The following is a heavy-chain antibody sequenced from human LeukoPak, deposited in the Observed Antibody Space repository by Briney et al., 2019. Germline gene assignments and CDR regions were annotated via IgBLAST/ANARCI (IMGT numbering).Heavy chain of an antibody. Sequence: GGSLRLSCAASGFTFSNAWMSWVRQAPGKGLEWVSSISSSGTTIYYADSVKGRFTISRDNAKSSLYLQMNSLRAEDTAVYYCARDDYGGIDYWGQGTLVTVSS. CDR3: ARDDYGGIDY. CDR1: GFTFSNAW. V-gene: IGHV3-48*04. D-gene: IGHD4-23*01. J-gene: IGHJ4*02. CDR2: ISSSGTTI.